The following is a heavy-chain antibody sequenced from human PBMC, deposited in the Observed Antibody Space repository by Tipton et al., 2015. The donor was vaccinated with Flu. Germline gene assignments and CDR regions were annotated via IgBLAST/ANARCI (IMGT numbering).Heavy chain of an antibody. Sequence: TLSLTCTVSGGSISSSSYYWGWIRQPPGKGLEWIGSIYYSGSTNYNPSLKSRVTMSVDTSKNQFSLKLSSVTAADTAVYYCAREPLAVADYWGQGTLVTVSS. CDR3: AREPLAVADY. J-gene: IGHJ4*02. CDR1: GGSISSSSYY. CDR2: IYYSGST. V-gene: IGHV4-39*07. D-gene: IGHD6-19*01.